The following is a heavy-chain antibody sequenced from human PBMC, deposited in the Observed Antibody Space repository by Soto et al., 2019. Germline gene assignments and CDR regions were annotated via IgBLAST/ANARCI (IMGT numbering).Heavy chain of an antibody. V-gene: IGHV1-2*04. D-gene: IGHD6-19*01. CDR3: ARGVSSGPTGWGMDV. J-gene: IGHJ6*02. CDR1: GYTFTGYY. CDR2: INPNSGGT. Sequence: ASVKVSCKASGYTFTGYYMHWVRQAPGQGLEWMGWINPNSGGTNYAQKFQGWVTMTRDTSISTAYMELSRLRSDDTAVYYCARGVSSGPTGWGMDVWGQGTTVTVSS.